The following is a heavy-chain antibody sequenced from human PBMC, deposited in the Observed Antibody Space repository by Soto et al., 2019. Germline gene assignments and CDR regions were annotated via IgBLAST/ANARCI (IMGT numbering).Heavy chain of an antibody. J-gene: IGHJ4*02. Sequence: PGGSLRLSCAASGFTFSSYGMLWVRQAPGKGLEWVAVIWYDGSNKYYADSVKGRFTISRDNSKNTLYLQMNSLRAEDTSVYYCARGVGVMDGRWNYFDYWGQGTLVTVSS. CDR1: GFTFSSYG. D-gene: IGHD1-26*01. V-gene: IGHV3-33*01. CDR3: ARGVGVMDGRWNYFDY. CDR2: IWYDGSNK.